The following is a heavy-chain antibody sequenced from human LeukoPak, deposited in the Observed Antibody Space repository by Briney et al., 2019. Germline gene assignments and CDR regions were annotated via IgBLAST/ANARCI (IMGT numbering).Heavy chain of an antibody. CDR3: VKERWELPPPRAHFDY. V-gene: IGHV3-23*01. J-gene: IGHJ4*02. CDR2: FSGSGGST. D-gene: IGHD1-26*01. Sequence: GGSLRLSCAASGFTFSNYAMSWVRQAPGKGLEWVSAFSGSGGSTYYADSVKGRFTISRDNSKNTLYLQMNSLRAEDTAVYYCVKERWELPPPRAHFDYWGQGTLVTVSS. CDR1: GFTFSNYA.